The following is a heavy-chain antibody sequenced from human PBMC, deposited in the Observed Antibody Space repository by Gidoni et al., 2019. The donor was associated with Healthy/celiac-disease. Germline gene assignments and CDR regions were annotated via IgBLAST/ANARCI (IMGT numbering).Heavy chain of an antibody. V-gene: IGHV3-30*18. CDR3: AKGFLDY. Sequence: QVQLVESGGGVVQPGRSLRLSCAASGFTFSSYGMHWVRQAPGKGLEWVAVISYDGSNKYYADSVKGRFTISRDNSKNTLYLQMNSLRAEDTAVYYCAKGFLDYWGQGTLVTVSS. D-gene: IGHD3-3*01. CDR1: GFTFSSYG. J-gene: IGHJ4*02. CDR2: ISYDGSNK.